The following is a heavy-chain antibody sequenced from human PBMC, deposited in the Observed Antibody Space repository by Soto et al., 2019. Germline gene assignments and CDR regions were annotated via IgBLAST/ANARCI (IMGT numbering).Heavy chain of an antibody. CDR2: IYYSGST. CDR3: ARDYGGAWYFDL. CDR1: GGSISSYY. Sequence: TLSLTCTVSGGSISSYYWSWIRQPPGKGLEWIGYIYYSGSTNYNPSLKSRVTISVDTSKNQFSLKLSSVTAADTAVYYCARDYGGAWYFDLWGRGTLVTVSS. D-gene: IGHD3-16*01. J-gene: IGHJ2*01. V-gene: IGHV4-59*12.